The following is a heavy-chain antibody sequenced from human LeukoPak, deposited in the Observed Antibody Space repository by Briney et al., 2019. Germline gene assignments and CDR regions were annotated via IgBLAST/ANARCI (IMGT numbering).Heavy chain of an antibody. CDR3: ARLDGDSLFDY. CDR1: GGSISSSTYY. D-gene: IGHD4-17*01. V-gene: IGHV4-39*01. Sequence: SQTLSLTCTVPGGSISSSTYYWGWIRQPPGKGLEWIGSIYYSGSTYCDPSLKSRVTISVDTSKNQFSLKLSSVTAADTAVYYCARLDGDSLFDYWGQGTLVTVSS. CDR2: IYYSGST. J-gene: IGHJ4*02.